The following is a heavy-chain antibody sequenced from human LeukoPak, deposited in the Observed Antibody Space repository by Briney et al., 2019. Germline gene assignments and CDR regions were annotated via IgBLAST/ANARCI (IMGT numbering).Heavy chain of an antibody. D-gene: IGHD6-19*01. V-gene: IGHV3-30*18. Sequence: PGGSLRLSCAASGFSFSNYAMHWVRQAPGKGLEWVALISYDGTKRYYADSVKGRFTISRDNSKNTLYLHMDSLRAEDTSLYYCAKQVPYRSDWYYFDYWGRGTLVTVSS. CDR2: ISYDGTKR. CDR3: AKQVPYRSDWYYFDY. J-gene: IGHJ4*02. CDR1: GFSFSNYA.